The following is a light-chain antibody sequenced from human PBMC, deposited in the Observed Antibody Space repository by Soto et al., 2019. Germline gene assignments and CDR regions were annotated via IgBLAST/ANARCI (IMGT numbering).Light chain of an antibody. Sequence: DIVLTQSPGTLSLSPGERATLSCRSSQSVSSNYLAWYQQKPEQAPRLVIYDVSGRATGIPDRFSGSGSGTDFTLTISILEPEVSAVYYCQHYGISPTFGQGTKVEIK. CDR2: DVS. CDR3: QHYGISPT. V-gene: IGKV3-20*01. CDR1: QSVSSNY. J-gene: IGKJ1*01.